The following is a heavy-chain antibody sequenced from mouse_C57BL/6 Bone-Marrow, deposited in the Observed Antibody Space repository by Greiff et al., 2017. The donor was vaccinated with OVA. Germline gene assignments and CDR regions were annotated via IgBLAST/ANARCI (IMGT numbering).Heavy chain of an antibody. CDR3: ASPFYPDLAY. D-gene: IGHD2-1*01. V-gene: IGHV1-64*01. CDR1: GYTFTSYW. CDR2: IHPNSGST. Sequence: QVQLQQPGAELVKPGASVKLSCKASGYTFTSYWMHWVKQRPGQGLEWIGMIHPNSGSTNYNEKFKSKATLTVDKSSSTAYMQLSSLTSEDSAVYYCASPFYPDLAYWGQGTLVTVSA. J-gene: IGHJ3*01.